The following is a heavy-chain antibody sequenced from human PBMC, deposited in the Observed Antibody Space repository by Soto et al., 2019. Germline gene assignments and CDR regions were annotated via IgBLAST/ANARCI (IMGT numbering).Heavy chain of an antibody. D-gene: IGHD1-20*01. CDR2: IDWDDDK. J-gene: IGHJ4*02. CDR3: ARSPLYMYYFDY. Sequence: SGPRLVNRPQGLTLTSTWSLYSFSTSVLCVSRIRQPPGKALEWLARIDWDDDKYYSTSLKTRLTISKDTSKNQVVLTMTNMDPVDTATYYCARSPLYMYYFDYWGQGTLVTVSS. CDR1: LYSFSTSVLC. V-gene: IGHV2-70*11.